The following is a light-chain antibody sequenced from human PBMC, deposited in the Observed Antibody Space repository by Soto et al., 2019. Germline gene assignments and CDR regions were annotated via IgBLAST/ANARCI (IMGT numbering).Light chain of an antibody. Sequence: IVLTQCPGTLSLSPVERATIYCRASQSVTSTYLAWYQQKPGQAPRLLIYGAYSRATGITDRFSGSGSGTDFPLTISRLEPEDFAVYYCQQYGSSLFTFGHGTKVDIK. CDR2: GAY. CDR3: QQYGSSLFT. V-gene: IGKV3-20*01. CDR1: QSVTSTY. J-gene: IGKJ3*01.